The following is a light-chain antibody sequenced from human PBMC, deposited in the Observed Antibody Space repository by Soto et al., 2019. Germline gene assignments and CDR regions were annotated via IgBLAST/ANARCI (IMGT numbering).Light chain of an antibody. J-gene: IGKJ1*01. CDR1: QSVSSSY. CDR2: GAS. Sequence: EIVLTQSPGTLSLSPGERATLSCRASQSVSSSYLAWYQQKPGQAPRLLIYGASRRATGIPDRFSGSGSGSDFTLTISRLEPEDFAVYYCQQYGSSPPRTFGQGTKVE. V-gene: IGKV3-20*01. CDR3: QQYGSSPPRT.